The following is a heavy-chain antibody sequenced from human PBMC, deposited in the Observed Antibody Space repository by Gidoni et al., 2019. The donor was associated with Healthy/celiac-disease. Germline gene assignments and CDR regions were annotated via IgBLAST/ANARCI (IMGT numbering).Heavy chain of an antibody. J-gene: IGHJ6*02. Sequence: QMQLVQSGPEVKKPGTSVKVSCKASGFTFPSSAMQWVRQARGQRLEWIGWIVVGSGNTNYAQKCQERVTITRDMSTSTAYMELSSLRSEDTAVYYWAAEKPRAWYYGMDVWGQGTTVTVSS. V-gene: IGHV1-58*02. CDR1: GFTFPSSA. CDR2: IVVGSGNT. CDR3: AAEKPRAWYYGMDV.